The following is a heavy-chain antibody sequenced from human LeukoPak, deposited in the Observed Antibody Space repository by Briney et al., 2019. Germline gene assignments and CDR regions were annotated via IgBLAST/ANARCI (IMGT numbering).Heavy chain of an antibody. Sequence: GGSLRLSCAASGVTFSSYGMHWVRQAPGKGLEWVAVIWYDGSNKYYADSVKGRFTISRDNSKNTLYLQMNSLRAEDTAVYYCARAEQWLATYFDYWGQGTLVTVSS. CDR3: ARAEQWLATYFDY. V-gene: IGHV3-33*08. J-gene: IGHJ4*02. D-gene: IGHD6-19*01. CDR2: IWYDGSNK. CDR1: GVTFSSYG.